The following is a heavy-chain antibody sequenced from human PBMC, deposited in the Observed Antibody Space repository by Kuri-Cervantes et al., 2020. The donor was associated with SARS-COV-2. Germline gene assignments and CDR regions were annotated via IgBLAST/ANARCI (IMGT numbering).Heavy chain of an antibody. CDR3: ALGYWGSGYPRYYYYMDV. Sequence: SVKVSCKASGYTFTGYDINWVRQATGQGLEWMGGIIPILGTPNYAQKFQGRVTITADESTSTAYMELSSLGSEDTAVYYCALGYWGSGYPRYYYYMDVWGKGTTVTVSS. D-gene: IGHD3-22*01. J-gene: IGHJ6*03. V-gene: IGHV1-69*13. CDR1: GYTFTGYD. CDR2: IIPILGTP.